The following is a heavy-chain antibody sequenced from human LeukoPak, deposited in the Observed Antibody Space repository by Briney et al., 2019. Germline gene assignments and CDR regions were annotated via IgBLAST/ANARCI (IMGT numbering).Heavy chain of an antibody. Sequence: GGSLRLSCAASGLTFSSYSMNWVRQAPGKGLEWVSSISSSSNYIYYAASVKGRFTFSRDNAKNSLYLQMNSLSAEDTVVYYCARVPHAMVRGVIITEFYFDYWGQGTLVTVSS. CDR1: GLTFSSYS. D-gene: IGHD3-10*01. J-gene: IGHJ4*02. CDR3: ARVPHAMVRGVIITEFYFDY. V-gene: IGHV3-21*01. CDR2: ISSSSNYI.